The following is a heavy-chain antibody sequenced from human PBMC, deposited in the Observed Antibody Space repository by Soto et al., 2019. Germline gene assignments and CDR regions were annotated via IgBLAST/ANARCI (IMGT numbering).Heavy chain of an antibody. V-gene: IGHV1-69*08. CDR3: ASGSDSSGYYFDY. D-gene: IGHD3-22*01. CDR2: IIPILGTA. J-gene: IGHJ4*02. Sequence: SVKVSCKASGGTFSSYTISWVRQAPGQGLEWMGRIIPILGTANYAQKFQGRVTITADKSTSTAYMELSSLRSEDTAVYYCASGSDSSGYYFDYWGQGTLVTVSS. CDR1: GGTFSSYT.